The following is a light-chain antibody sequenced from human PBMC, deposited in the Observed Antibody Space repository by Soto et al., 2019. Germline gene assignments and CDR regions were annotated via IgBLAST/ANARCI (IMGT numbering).Light chain of an antibody. CDR3: SSYGGNNNFV. CDR2: EVS. J-gene: IGLJ2*01. V-gene: IGLV2-8*01. CDR1: SSDVGGYNY. Sequence: QSALTQPPSASGSPGQSVTISCTGTSSDVGGYNYVSWYQQHPGKAPKLMIYEVSKRPSGVPGRFSASKSGNTASLTVSWLQAEDEADYYCSSYGGNNNFVFGGGTKLTVL.